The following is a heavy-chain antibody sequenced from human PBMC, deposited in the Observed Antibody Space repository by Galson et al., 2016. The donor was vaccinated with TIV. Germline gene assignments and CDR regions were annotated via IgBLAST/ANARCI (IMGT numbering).Heavy chain of an antibody. CDR2: IIPIFGTP. CDR3: ARRRFSYGYRSLYYFDY. Sequence: CKASGGTFISYPISWVRQAPGQGLEWMGGIIPIFGTPNYAQKFQDRLTITADESTKTAYMELSSLKSEDTAIYYCARRRFSYGYRSLYYFDYWGQGTLVTVSS. D-gene: IGHD5-18*01. V-gene: IGHV1-69*01. J-gene: IGHJ4*02. CDR1: GGTFISYP.